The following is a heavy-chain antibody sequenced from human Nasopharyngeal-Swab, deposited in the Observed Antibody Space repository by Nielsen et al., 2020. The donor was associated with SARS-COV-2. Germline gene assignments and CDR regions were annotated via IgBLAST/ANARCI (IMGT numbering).Heavy chain of an antibody. CDR2: INHSGST. D-gene: IGHD4-17*01. J-gene: IGHJ6*03. CDR3: ARGLRGVTTYYYYYYMDV. Sequence: GSLRLSCAVYGGSFSGYYWSWIRQPPGKGLEWIGEINHSGSTNYNPSLKSRVTISVDTSNNQFSLKLSSVTAADTAVYYCARGLRGVTTYYYYYYMDVWGKGTTVTVSS. CDR1: GGSFSGYY. V-gene: IGHV4-34*01.